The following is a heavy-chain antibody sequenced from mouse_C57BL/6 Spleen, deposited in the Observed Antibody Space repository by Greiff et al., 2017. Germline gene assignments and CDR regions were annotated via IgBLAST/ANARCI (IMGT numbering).Heavy chain of an antibody. CDR3: ARSAYYGSSYGYFDV. Sequence: VQLQQPGAELVKPGASVKLSCKASGYTFTSYWMHWVKQRPGQGLEWIGMIHPNSGSTNYNEKFKSKATLTVDNSSSTAYMQLSSLTSEDSAVSYCARSAYYGSSYGYFDVWGTGTTVTVSS. J-gene: IGHJ1*03. V-gene: IGHV1-64*01. CDR1: GYTFTSYW. D-gene: IGHD1-1*01. CDR2: IHPNSGST.